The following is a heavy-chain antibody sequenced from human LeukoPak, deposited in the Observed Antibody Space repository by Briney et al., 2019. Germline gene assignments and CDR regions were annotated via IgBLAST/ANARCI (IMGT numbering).Heavy chain of an antibody. Sequence: GGSLRLSCAASGFTFSSYAMSWVRQAPGKGLEWVSFISGDGGSTYYADSVKGRFIISRDNSKNTLSLQMNSLRAEDTAVYYCAKDPGRWELRDFFDYWGQGTLVTVSS. V-gene: IGHV3-23*01. CDR1: GFTFSSYA. CDR2: ISGDGGST. D-gene: IGHD1-26*01. CDR3: AKDPGRWELRDFFDY. J-gene: IGHJ4*02.